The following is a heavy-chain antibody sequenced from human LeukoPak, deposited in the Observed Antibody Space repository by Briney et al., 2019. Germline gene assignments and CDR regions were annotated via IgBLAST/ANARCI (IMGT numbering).Heavy chain of an antibody. Sequence: GSLRLSCAASGFTFSTYAMHWVRQPPAKGLEYVSAISTNGGGTYYANSVKGRFTISRDNSKNTLYLQMGSLRAEDMAVYYCARYCSGVSCYSGYDYWGQGTLVTVSS. V-gene: IGHV3-64*01. CDR1: GFTFSTYA. D-gene: IGHD2-15*01. J-gene: IGHJ4*02. CDR3: ARYCSGVSCYSGYDY. CDR2: ISTNGGGT.